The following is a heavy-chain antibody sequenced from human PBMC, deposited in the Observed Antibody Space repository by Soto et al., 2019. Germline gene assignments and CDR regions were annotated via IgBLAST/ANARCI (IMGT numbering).Heavy chain of an antibody. Sequence: RGSLILSCAASGFTVSSNYMGWVRQAPGKGLEWVSAIYSGGSTYYADSVKGRFTISRDNSKNTLYLQMNSLRAEDTAVYYCSIDKKVVAAAREGMAVWGHWATVTVTS. CDR2: IYSGGST. D-gene: IGHD2-15*01. J-gene: IGHJ6*02. V-gene: IGHV3-53*01. CDR1: GFTVSSNY. CDR3: SIDKKVVAAAREGMAV.